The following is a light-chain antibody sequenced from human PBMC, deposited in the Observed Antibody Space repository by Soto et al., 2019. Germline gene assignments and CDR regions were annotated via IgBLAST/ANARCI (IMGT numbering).Light chain of an antibody. CDR3: SSYATSNNVI. CDR2: EVT. CDR1: SSDIGEYNY. V-gene: IGLV2-8*01. Sequence: QSALTQPPSASGSPGQSVIISCTGTSSDIGEYNYVSWYQQHPGKAPKLMIYEVTKRPSGVPDRFSGSKSGNTASLTVSGLQADDEADYFCSSYATSNNVIFGGGTKLTV. J-gene: IGLJ2*01.